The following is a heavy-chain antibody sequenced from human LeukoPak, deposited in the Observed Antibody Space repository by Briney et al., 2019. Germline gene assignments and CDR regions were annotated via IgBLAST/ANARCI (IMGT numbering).Heavy chain of an antibody. J-gene: IGHJ4*02. CDR3: ARENDYGGNFRYGYFDY. CDR2: ISIGSSTI. D-gene: IGHD4-23*01. V-gene: IGHV3-48*01. CDR1: GFTFSTYS. Sequence: PGGSLRLSCAASGFTFSTYSMNWFRRAPGQGLKWFSYISIGSSTIYSADSVKGRFTISRDNAKNSLYLQMNSLRAEDTAVYYCARENDYGGNFRYGYFDYRGQGTLVTVSS.